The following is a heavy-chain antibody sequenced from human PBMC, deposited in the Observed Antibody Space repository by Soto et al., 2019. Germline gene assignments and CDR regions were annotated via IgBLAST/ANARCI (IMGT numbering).Heavy chain of an antibody. V-gene: IGHV4-59*01. Sequence: QVQLQESGPGLVKPSETLSLTCTVSGGSISSYYWSWIRQPPGKGLEWIGYIYYSGSTNYNPSLKSRVTISVDTSKNQFSLKLSAVTDADTAVYYCARERYGLEALFDYWGQGTLVTVSS. CDR2: IYYSGST. CDR3: ARERYGLEALFDY. D-gene: IGHD5-18*01. J-gene: IGHJ4*02. CDR1: GGSISSYY.